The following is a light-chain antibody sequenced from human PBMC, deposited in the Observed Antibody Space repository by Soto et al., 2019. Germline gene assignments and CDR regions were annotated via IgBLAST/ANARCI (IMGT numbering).Light chain of an antibody. CDR2: DAS. Sequence: DIQMTQSPSTLSASVGDIVTITCRASQSISSWLAWYQQKPGKAPKLLIYDASSLESGVPSRFSGSGSGTEFTLTISSLQPDDFATYYCQQYNSYWRTFGQGTKVDIK. J-gene: IGKJ1*01. CDR1: QSISSW. CDR3: QQYNSYWRT. V-gene: IGKV1-5*01.